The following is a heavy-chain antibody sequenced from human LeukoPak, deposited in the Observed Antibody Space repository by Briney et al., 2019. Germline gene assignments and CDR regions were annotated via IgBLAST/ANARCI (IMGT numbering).Heavy chain of an antibody. Sequence: ASVKVSCKAFGYTLTNYRIQCVRRAPGHRLERIGWVKPYNGNTKYAQNFQGKVTMTTDTSTSTAYMTLTRLRFDDSAVYYCARAVSVTTPYFDYWGQGTLVTVSS. V-gene: IGHV1-18*01. CDR2: VKPYNGNT. J-gene: IGHJ4*02. D-gene: IGHD4-17*01. CDR3: ARAVSVTTPYFDY. CDR1: GYTLTNYR.